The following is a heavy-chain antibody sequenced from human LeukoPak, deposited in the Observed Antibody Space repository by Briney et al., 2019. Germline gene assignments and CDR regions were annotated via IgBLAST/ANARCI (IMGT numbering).Heavy chain of an antibody. V-gene: IGHV4-59*08. Sequence: SETLSLTCTVSGGSISSYYWSRIWQPPGKGLEWIGYIYYSGSTNYNPSLKSRVTISVDTSKNQFSLKLSSVTAADTAVYYCARSLDFWSGYSTTPLNWFDPWGQGTLVTVSS. D-gene: IGHD3-3*01. CDR3: ARSLDFWSGYSTTPLNWFDP. CDR2: IYYSGST. CDR1: GGSISSYY. J-gene: IGHJ5*02.